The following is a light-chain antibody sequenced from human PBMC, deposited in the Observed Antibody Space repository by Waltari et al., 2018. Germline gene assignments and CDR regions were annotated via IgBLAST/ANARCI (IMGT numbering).Light chain of an antibody. CDR1: ELTKQN. J-gene: IGLJ3*02. CDR2: KDS. V-gene: IGLV3-25*03. Sequence: SYELTPPPPVSVSPRQTAPITCSGDELTKQNAHRYQQKPGQAPVLVIYKDSERPSGIPERFSGSSSGTTVTLTISGVQAEDEADYYCQSADSSGTYTVFGGGTKLTVL. CDR3: QSADSSGTYTV.